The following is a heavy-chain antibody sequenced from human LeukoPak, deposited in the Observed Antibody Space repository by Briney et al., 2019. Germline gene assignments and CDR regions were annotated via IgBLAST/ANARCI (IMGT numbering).Heavy chain of an antibody. CDR2: IYYSGST. CDR1: GGSISSYY. D-gene: IGHD6-6*01. Sequence: SETLSLTCTVSGGSISSYYWSWIRQPPGKGLEWIGYIYYSGSTNYNPSLKSRVTISVDTSKNQFSLKLSSVTAADTAVYYCARVQILGSSSYYYYYYYMDVWGKGTTVTVSS. J-gene: IGHJ6*03. V-gene: IGHV4-59*01. CDR3: ARVQILGSSSYYYYYYYMDV.